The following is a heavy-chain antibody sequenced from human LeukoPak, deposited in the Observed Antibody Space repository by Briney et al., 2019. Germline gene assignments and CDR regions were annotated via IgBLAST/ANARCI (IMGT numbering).Heavy chain of an antibody. D-gene: IGHD3-22*01. J-gene: IGHJ4*02. CDR1: GFTVSSNY. CDR2: IYSGGST. V-gene: IGHV3-66*01. Sequence: GRSLRLSCAASGFTVSSNYMSWVRQAPGKGLEWVSVIYSGGSTYYADSVKGRFTISRDNSKNTLYLQMNSLRAEDTAVYYCARDKGHYYDSSGYDYWGQGTLVTVSS. CDR3: ARDKGHYYDSSGYDY.